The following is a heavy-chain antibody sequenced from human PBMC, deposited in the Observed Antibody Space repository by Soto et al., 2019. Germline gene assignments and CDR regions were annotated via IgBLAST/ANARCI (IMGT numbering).Heavy chain of an antibody. J-gene: IGHJ4*02. CDR2: IKEDGSQA. Sequence: ESGGGLVQPGESLRLSCAASGIPFNTYWMTWVRQAPGKGLEWVANIKEDGSQAYYVDSVKGRFTISRDNAKNFLFLQMNYLRADDTAMDYCATYCSSPSCLSWWGQGTLVTVSS. CDR1: GIPFNTYW. CDR3: ATYCSSPSCLSW. V-gene: IGHV3-7*05. D-gene: IGHD2-2*01.